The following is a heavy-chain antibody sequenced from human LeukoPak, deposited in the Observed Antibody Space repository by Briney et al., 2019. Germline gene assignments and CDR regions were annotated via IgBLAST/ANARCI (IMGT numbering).Heavy chain of an antibody. D-gene: IGHD3-10*01. V-gene: IGHV4-61*01. Sequence: SETLSLTCSVSGDSVSSGSHYWSWIWQPPGKGLEWIGYIYYNGGTEYSPSLKSRVNISLDTSKNQFSLKLSSVTAADTAVYYCAVVGGYFDYWGQGILVAVSS. CDR3: AVVGGYFDY. CDR1: GDSVSSGSHY. CDR2: IYYNGGT. J-gene: IGHJ4*02.